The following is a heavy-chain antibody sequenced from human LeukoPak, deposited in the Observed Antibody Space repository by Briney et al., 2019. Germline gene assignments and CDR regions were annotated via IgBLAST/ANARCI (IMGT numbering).Heavy chain of an antibody. CDR2: INAANDNT. CDR1: GYSFTSYW. Sequence: GESLKISCKGSGYSFTSYWIGWVRQAPGQRLEWMGWINAANDNTKYSQKFQDRVTITRDTSASTAYMELSSLRSEDTAVYYCAREVNGYRYGPNWFDPWGQGTLVTVSS. D-gene: IGHD5-18*01. J-gene: IGHJ5*02. V-gene: IGHV1-3*01. CDR3: AREVNGYRYGPNWFDP.